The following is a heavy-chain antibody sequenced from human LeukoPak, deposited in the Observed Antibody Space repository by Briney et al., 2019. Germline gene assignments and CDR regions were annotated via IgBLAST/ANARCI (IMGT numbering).Heavy chain of an antibody. CDR2: INHSGST. D-gene: IGHD2-2*01. Sequence: SETLSLTCAVYGGSFSGYYWSWIRQPPGKGLEWTGEINHSGSTNYNPSLKSRVTISVDTSKNQFSLKLSSVTAADTAVYYCARLGGVVVPAARDYWGQGTLVTVSS. CDR3: ARLGGVVVPAARDY. J-gene: IGHJ4*02. V-gene: IGHV4-34*01. CDR1: GGSFSGYY.